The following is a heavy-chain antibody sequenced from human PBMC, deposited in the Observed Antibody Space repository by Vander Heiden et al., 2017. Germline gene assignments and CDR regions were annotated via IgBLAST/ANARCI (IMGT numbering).Heavy chain of an antibody. D-gene: IGHD1-7*01. CDR1: GFTFSSYG. J-gene: IGHJ5*02. CDR2: IWYDGSKK. CDR3: AREAGTLWFDP. V-gene: IGHV3-33*01. Sequence: QVQLVESGGGVVQPGRSLRLSCAASGFTFSSYGMHWVRQAPGKGLEWVAVIWYDGSKKYYADSVKGRFTISRDNSKNTLYLQMNSLRAEDTAVYYCAREAGTLWFDPWGQGTLVTVSS.